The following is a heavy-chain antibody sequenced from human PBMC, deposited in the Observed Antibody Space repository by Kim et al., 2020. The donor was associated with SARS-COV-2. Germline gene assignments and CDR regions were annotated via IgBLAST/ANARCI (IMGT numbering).Heavy chain of an antibody. CDR2: INAGNGNT. CDR1: GYTFTSYA. V-gene: IGHV1-3*01. Sequence: ASVKVSCKASGYTFTSYAILWVRQAPGQGLEWMGWINAGNGNTKYSQKFQGRVTITSDTSATTAYMELSSLRSEDTAVYYCAKGVATAIDYWGQGTLVPV. D-gene: IGHD5-18*01. J-gene: IGHJ4*02. CDR3: AKGVATAIDY.